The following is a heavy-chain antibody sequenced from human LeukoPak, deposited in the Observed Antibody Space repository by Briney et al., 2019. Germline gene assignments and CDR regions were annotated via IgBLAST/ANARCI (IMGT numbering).Heavy chain of an antibody. J-gene: IGHJ4*02. V-gene: IGHV4-4*07. Sequence: SGTLSLTCTVSGGSISSYYWSWIRQPAGKGLEWIGRIYTSGSTNYNPSLKSRVTMSVDTSKNQFSLKLSSVTAADTAVYYCAREMGPVAVAGTDFDYWGQGTLVTVSS. CDR1: GGSISSYY. D-gene: IGHD6-19*01. CDR2: IYTSGST. CDR3: AREMGPVAVAGTDFDY.